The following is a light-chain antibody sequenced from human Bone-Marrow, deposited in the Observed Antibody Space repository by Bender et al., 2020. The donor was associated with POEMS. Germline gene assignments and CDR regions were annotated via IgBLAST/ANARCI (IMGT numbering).Light chain of an antibody. Sequence: QSALTQPASVSGSPGQSITISCTGTNSDVGAYDYVSWYQDHPGKAPKLIIYDVNNRPSGVSSRFSASKSGNTASLTISGLQAEDEADYYCSSYTMYDAVVFGGGTRLTVL. V-gene: IGLV2-14*03. CDR2: DVN. CDR3: SSYTMYDAVV. J-gene: IGLJ2*01. CDR1: NSDVGAYDY.